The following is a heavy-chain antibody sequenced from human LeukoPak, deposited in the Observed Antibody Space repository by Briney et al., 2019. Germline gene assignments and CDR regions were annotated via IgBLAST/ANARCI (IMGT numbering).Heavy chain of an antibody. V-gene: IGHV3-23*01. Sequence: GGSLTLSCAASGFSFSNYAMTWVRQAPGKGLEWVSSLSGVGSTTYYADSVEGRFTISRDNSNNTLDLQMNSPEVEDTARYGRAKGHSKGASAGSDGLLWVHWGQGTLVSVSS. D-gene: IGHD3-16*01. CDR2: LSGVGSTT. CDR1: GFSFSNYA. CDR3: AKGHSKGASAGSDGLLWVH. J-gene: IGHJ4*02.